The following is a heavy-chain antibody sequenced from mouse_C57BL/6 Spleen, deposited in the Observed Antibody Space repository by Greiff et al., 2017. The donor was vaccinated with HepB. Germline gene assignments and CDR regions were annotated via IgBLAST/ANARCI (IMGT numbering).Heavy chain of an antibody. CDR3: AHDGSAMDY. Sequence: VQLQQSGAELVKPGASVKLSCKASGYTFTSYWMHWVKQRPGQGLEWIGMIHPNSGSTNYNEKFKSKTTLTVDKSSSTAYMQLSSLTSEDSAVYYCAHDGSAMDYWGQGTSVTVSS. CDR2: IHPNSGST. V-gene: IGHV1-64*01. D-gene: IGHD1-1*01. CDR1: GYTFTSYW. J-gene: IGHJ4*01.